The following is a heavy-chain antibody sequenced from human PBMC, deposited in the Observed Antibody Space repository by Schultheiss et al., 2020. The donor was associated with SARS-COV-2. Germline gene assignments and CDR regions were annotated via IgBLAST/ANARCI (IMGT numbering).Heavy chain of an antibody. J-gene: IGHJ4*02. D-gene: IGHD6-19*01. CDR2: INHSGST. Sequence: SETLSLTCAVYGGSFSCYYWSWIRQPPGKGLEWIGEINHSGSTNYNPSLKSRVTISVDTSKNQFSLKLSSVTAADTAVYYCARFYGSGWYYYFDYWGQGTLVTVSS. CDR1: GGSFSCYY. CDR3: ARFYGSGWYYYFDY. V-gene: IGHV4-34*01.